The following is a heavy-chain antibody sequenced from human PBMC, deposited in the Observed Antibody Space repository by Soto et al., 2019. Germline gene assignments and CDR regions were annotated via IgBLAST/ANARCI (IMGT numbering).Heavy chain of an antibody. J-gene: IGHJ5*02. CDR1: RFTFRNYA. CDR3: ARALGMSAAGQYNWFDT. V-gene: IGHV3-30-3*01. D-gene: IGHD2-2*01. CDR2: ISYDGNNK. Sequence: GWSLRLSCSASRFTFRNYAFHWVRQAPGKGLQWVAAISYDGNNKYYADSVKGRFTISRDNSKNTLYLQMNSLRADDTAVYYCARALGMSAAGQYNWFDTWGQGTLVTVSS.